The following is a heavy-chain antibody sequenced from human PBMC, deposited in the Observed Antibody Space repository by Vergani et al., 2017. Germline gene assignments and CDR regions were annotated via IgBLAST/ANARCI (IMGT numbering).Heavy chain of an antibody. Sequence: QLQLQESGPGLVKPSETLSLTCTVSGGSISSSSYYWGWIRQPPGKGLEWIGSIYYSGSTYYTPSGKSRVTISVDTSKNQFSLKLSSVTAADTAVYYCARRLLRGYSYGFFDYWGQGTLVTVSS. J-gene: IGHJ4*02. CDR2: IYYSGST. CDR1: GGSISSSSYY. V-gene: IGHV4-39*01. CDR3: ARRLLRGYSYGFFDY. D-gene: IGHD5-18*01.